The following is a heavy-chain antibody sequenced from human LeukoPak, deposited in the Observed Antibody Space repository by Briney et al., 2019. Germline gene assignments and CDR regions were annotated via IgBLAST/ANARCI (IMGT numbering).Heavy chain of an antibody. Sequence: GRSLRLSCAASGFTFGSYGMHWVRQAPGKGLEWVSVISGSGGSTYYADSVKSRFTISRDKSKNTLYLQMNSLRAEDTAVYYCSKDPSVAGTAEYFQHWGQGTLVTVSS. J-gene: IGHJ1*01. CDR3: SKDPSVAGTAEYFQH. CDR1: GFTFGSYG. V-gene: IGHV3-23*01. D-gene: IGHD6-19*01. CDR2: ISGSGGST.